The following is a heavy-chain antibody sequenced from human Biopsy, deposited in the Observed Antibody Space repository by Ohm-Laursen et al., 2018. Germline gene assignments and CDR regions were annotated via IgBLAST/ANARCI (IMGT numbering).Heavy chain of an antibody. V-gene: IGHV4-34*08. CDR1: GKTFSDYQ. CDR3: GNEVYGRDY. J-gene: IGHJ4*02. CDR2: INQSGST. Sequence: TLSLTWAVFGKTFSDYQWSWIRQPPGKGLEWIGQINQSGSTNYNPSLKSRVTISADASKYEFSLRLTSVTAADTAVYFCGNEVYGRDYWGLGARVTVSS. D-gene: IGHD4-17*01.